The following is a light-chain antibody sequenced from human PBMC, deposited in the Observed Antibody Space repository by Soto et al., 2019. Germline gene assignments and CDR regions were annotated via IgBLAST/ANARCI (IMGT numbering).Light chain of an antibody. V-gene: IGKV1-5*01. CDR3: HQYDSDRT. CDR2: DAS. Sequence: DIQMTQSPSTLSASVGDTVTVTCRASQSVSGWLAWYQQKPGEAPNLLISDASRLESGVPSRFRGRGSGTNFTLAISSLQPDDFATYYCHQYDSDRTFGQGTKVDIK. J-gene: IGKJ1*01. CDR1: QSVSGW.